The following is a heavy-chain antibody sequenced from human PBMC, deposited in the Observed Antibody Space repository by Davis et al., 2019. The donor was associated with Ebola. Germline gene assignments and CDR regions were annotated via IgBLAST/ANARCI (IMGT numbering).Heavy chain of an antibody. V-gene: IGHV3-33*03. CDR2: IWYDGSNK. J-gene: IGHJ4*02. D-gene: IGHD4-23*01. CDR3: ARPRPPDYGGNLGGFDY. Sequence: GESLKISCAASGFTLSSYGMHWVRQAPGKGLEWVAVIWYDGSNKYYADSVKGRFTISRDNAKNSLYLQMNSLRAEDTAVYYCARPRPPDYGGNLGGFDYWGQGTLVTVSS. CDR1: GFTLSSYG.